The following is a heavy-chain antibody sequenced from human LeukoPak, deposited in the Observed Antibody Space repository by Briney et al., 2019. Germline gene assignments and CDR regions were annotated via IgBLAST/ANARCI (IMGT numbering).Heavy chain of an antibody. V-gene: IGHV4-61*01. CDR3: AKDRGSVPSSQY. Sequence: SETLSLTCTVSGGSFSSANYYWSWIRQPPGKGLEWIGCFYYSGNTKNNPSLESRVTISVDTSKNQFSLHLKSATAADTAVYYCAKDRGSVPSSQYWGQGTLVTVSS. CDR2: FYYSGNT. CDR1: GGSFSSANYY. J-gene: IGHJ4*02.